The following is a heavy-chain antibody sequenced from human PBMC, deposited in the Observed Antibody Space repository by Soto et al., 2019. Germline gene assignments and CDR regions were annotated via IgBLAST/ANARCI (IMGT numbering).Heavy chain of an antibody. Sequence: SVTLCLTWPFAGGTINSRGYYWSWLRPYPGKGLEWIGYIYHSGNAYYNPSLKSRATISVDTSKNQFSLKLSSVTAADTAVYYCARDQEVNYADYGGSDYYYGMDGWGQGTTVTFS. CDR3: ARDQEVNYADYGGSDYYYGMDG. D-gene: IGHD4-17*01. J-gene: IGHJ6*02. CDR1: GGTINSRGYY. CDR2: IYHSGNA. V-gene: IGHV4-31*02.